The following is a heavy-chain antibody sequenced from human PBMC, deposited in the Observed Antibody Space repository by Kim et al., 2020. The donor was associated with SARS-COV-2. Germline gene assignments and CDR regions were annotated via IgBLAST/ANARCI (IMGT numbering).Heavy chain of an antibody. V-gene: IGHV3-21*01. CDR2: SYI. Sequence: SYIYYGTSMKGRFTISRDNDKNSLYPQMNSLRAEDTAVYYCAIGADWFDPWGQGTLVTVSS. CDR3: AIGADWFDP. D-gene: IGHD1-26*01. J-gene: IGHJ5*02.